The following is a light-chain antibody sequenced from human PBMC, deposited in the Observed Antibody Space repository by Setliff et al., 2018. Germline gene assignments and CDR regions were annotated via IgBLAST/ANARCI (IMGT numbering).Light chain of an antibody. J-gene: IGLJ1*01. V-gene: IGLV2-14*03. CDR2: DVS. CDR1: DSDVGGFNL. CDR3: SSYSSSNIPFV. Sequence: QSALTQPASVSWSPGQSITISCTGTDSDVGGFNLVSWYQQHPGKAPKFMIYDVSNRPSGVSNRFSGSKSGNTASLTISGLQAEDEADYYCSSYSSSNIPFVFGTGTKVTVL.